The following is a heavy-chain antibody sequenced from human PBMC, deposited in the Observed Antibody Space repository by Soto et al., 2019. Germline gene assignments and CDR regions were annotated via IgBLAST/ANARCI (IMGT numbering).Heavy chain of an antibody. CDR3: ARHVFYYDSSGYFPSFDY. D-gene: IGHD3-22*01. Sequence: GESLKISCKGSGYSFTSYWIGWVRQMPGKGLEWMGIIHPGDSDTRYSPSFQGQVTISADKSISTAYLQWSSLKASDTAMYYCARHVFYYDSSGYFPSFDYWGQGTLVTVSS. V-gene: IGHV5-51*01. CDR2: IHPGDSDT. CDR1: GYSFTSYW. J-gene: IGHJ4*02.